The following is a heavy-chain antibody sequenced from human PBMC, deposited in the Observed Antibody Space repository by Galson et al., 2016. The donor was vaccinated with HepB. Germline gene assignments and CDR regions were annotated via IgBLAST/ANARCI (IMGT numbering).Heavy chain of an antibody. V-gene: IGHV4-34*01. D-gene: IGHD1-26*01. CDR2: ITYSGFT. Sequence: LSLTCGVYGESLSGYYWTWIRQTPGKGLEWIGEITYSGFTTYNPSLKSRVSISVDNSKNMVYLQMKRLRADDTAVYYCAKVRWESRFNHFDYWGQGALVTVSS. CDR1: GESLSGYY. CDR3: AKVRWESRFNHFDY. J-gene: IGHJ4*02.